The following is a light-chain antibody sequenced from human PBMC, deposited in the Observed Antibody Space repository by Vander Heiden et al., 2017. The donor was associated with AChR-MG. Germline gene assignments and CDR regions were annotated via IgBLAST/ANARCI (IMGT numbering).Light chain of an antibody. V-gene: IGLV2-14*01. Sequence: QSALAQPASVSGSPGQSISIFCTGTSSDGGRYDFVSWYQKHPGKAPKLIIYDGTRRPSGVSLRFSGCKSGSTASLTISGLQSEDEADYCCCSYTRRSAHNYVFGTGTKVTVL. J-gene: IGLJ1*01. CDR2: DGT. CDR3: CSYTRRSAHNYV. CDR1: SSDGGRYDF.